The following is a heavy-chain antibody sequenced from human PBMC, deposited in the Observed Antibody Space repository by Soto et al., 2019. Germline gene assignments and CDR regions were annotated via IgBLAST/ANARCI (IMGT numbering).Heavy chain of an antibody. CDR3: ARHGIAAAGTLDAFDI. Sequence: QLQLQESGPGLVKPSETLSLTCTVSGGSISSSSYYWGWIRQPPGKGLEWIGSIYYSGSTYYNPSLKSRVTISVDTSKNQFSLKLSSVTAADTAVYYCARHGIAAAGTLDAFDIWGQGTMVTVSS. CDR1: GGSISSSSYY. CDR2: IYYSGST. J-gene: IGHJ3*02. V-gene: IGHV4-39*01. D-gene: IGHD6-13*01.